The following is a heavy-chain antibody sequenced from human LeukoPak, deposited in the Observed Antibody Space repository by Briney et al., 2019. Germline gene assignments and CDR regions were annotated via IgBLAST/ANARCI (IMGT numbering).Heavy chain of an antibody. J-gene: IGHJ5*01. CDR2: VSGGGDRT. V-gene: IGHV3-23*01. D-gene: IGHD7-27*01. Sequence: PGGSLRLSCAASGFTFSTYAMSWVRQAPGKGLEWVSAVSGGGDRTYYADSVKGRFTISRDNSKDTLYLQMNDVRPEDTAVYYCASSALGRAEWLDPWGLGTPVTVSS. CDR1: GFTFSTYA. CDR3: ASSALGRAEWLDP.